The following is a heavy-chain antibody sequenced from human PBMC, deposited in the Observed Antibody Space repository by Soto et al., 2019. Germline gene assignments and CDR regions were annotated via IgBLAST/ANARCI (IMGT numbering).Heavy chain of an antibody. D-gene: IGHD2-21*01. CDR1: GFTFRTYN. J-gene: IGHJ4*02. CDR2: IRPGGANM. Sequence: EVQLVESGGGLVKAGGSLRPFCPPPGFTFRTYNMNGVRQAPGKGLEWVSSIRPGGANMFYADSVKGRFTISRDNAQNSLFLQIDSPRAEDTAVYYCARDIASPGGDYFDSWGQGTLVTVSS. V-gene: IGHV3-21*06. CDR3: ARDIASPGGDYFDS.